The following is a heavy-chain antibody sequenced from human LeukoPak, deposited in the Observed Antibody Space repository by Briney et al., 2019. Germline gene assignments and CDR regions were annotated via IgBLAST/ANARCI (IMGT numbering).Heavy chain of an antibody. D-gene: IGHD3-10*01. V-gene: IGHV4-39*01. CDR1: GGSISSSSYY. CDR3: ASRQAIWFGELLGPIFDY. J-gene: IGHJ4*02. CDR2: IYYSGST. Sequence: SETLSLTCTVSGGSISSSSYYWGWIRQPPGKGLEWIGSIYYSGSTYYNPSLKSRVTISVDTSKNQFSLKLSSVTAADTAVYYFASRQAIWFGELLGPIFDYWGQGTLVTVSS.